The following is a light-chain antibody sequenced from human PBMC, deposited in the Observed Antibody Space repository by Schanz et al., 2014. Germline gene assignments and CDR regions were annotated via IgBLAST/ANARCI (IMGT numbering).Light chain of an antibody. Sequence: QSVLTQPPSVSGAPGQKVTISCTGTSSDVGGYNYVSWYQQHPGKAPKLMIYDVSNRPSGVSNRFSGSKSGNTASLTISGLQAEDEADYYCSSYTITTTWVFGGGTKLTVL. V-gene: IGLV2-14*01. J-gene: IGLJ3*02. CDR2: DVS. CDR1: SSDVGGYNY. CDR3: SSYTITTTWV.